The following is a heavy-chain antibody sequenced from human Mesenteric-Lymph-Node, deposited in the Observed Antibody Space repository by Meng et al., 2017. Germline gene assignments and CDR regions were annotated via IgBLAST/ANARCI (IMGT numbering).Heavy chain of an antibody. CDR1: GFTFSDYY. D-gene: IGHD3-10*01. J-gene: IGHJ6*02. CDR3: ARDLYRWFGEGYYYYGMDV. Sequence: GESLKISCAASGFTFSDYYMNWVRQAPGKGLEWVAEISYDGTNKHYADSVKGRFTISRDNSKNTLYLQMNSLRAEDTAVYYCARDLYRWFGEGYYYYGMDVWGQGTTVTVSS. CDR2: ISYDGTNK. V-gene: IGHV3-30*03.